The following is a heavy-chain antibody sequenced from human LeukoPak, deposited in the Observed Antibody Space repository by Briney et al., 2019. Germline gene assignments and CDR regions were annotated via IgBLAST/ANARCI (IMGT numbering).Heavy chain of an antibody. V-gene: IGHV1-69*05. CDR2: IIPIFGTA. CDR3: ARDWGYCSSTSCSDAFDI. D-gene: IGHD2-2*01. CDR1: GGTFSSYA. J-gene: IGHJ3*02. Sequence: SVEVSCKASGGTFSSYAISWVRQAPGQGLEWMGGIIPIFGTANYAQKFQGRVTITTDESTSTAYMELSSLRSEDTAVYYCARDWGYCSSTSCSDAFDIWGQGTMVTVSS.